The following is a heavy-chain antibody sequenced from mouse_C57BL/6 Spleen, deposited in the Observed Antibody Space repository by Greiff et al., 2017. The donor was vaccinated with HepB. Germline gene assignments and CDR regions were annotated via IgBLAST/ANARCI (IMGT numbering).Heavy chain of an antibody. CDR1: GYSITSGYY. D-gene: IGHD2-2*01. J-gene: IGHJ4*01. V-gene: IGHV3-6*01. CDR2: ISYDGSN. Sequence: EVKLLESGPGLVKPSQSLSLPCSVTGYSITSGYYWNWIRQFPGNKLEWMGYISYDGSNNYNPSLKNRISITRDTSKNQFFLKLNSVTTEDTATYYCARGGGYYDAMDYWGQGTSVTVSS. CDR3: ARGGGYYDAMDY.